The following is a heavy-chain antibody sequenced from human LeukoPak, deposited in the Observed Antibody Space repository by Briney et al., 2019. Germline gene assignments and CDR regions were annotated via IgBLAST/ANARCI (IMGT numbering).Heavy chain of an antibody. Sequence: GASVKVSCKASGGTFSSYAISWVRQAPGQGLEWMGGIIPIFGTANYAQKFQGRVTITADESTSTAYMELSSLRSEDTAVYYCARDVGSPNDAFDIWGQGTMVTVSS. D-gene: IGHD2-15*01. CDR2: IIPIFGTA. CDR3: ARDVGSPNDAFDI. CDR1: GGTFSSYA. V-gene: IGHV1-69*13. J-gene: IGHJ3*02.